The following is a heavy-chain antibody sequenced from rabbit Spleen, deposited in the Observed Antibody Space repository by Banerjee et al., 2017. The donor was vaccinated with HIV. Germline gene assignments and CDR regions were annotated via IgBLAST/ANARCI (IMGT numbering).Heavy chain of an antibody. Sequence: QEQLVESGGGLVQPGGSLKLSCKASGFDLNTYGLSWVHQAPGKGLEWIAYIDPVFGATYYAPWVNGRFTISSQNAQNTLYLQLNSLTAADTATYFCVRGASSSGYALSLWGPGTLVTVS. CDR1: GFDLNTYG. V-gene: IGHV1S47*01. CDR3: VRGASSSGYALSL. D-gene: IGHD1-1*01. J-gene: IGHJ4*01. CDR2: IDPVFGAT.